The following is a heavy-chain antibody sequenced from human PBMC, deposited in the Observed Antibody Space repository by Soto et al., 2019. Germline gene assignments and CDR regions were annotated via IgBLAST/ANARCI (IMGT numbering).Heavy chain of an antibody. CDR3: AIRTRDY. Sequence: QVQLVQSGAEVKKPGSSVKVSCKASGGTFSNYAISWVRQAPGQGLEWMGRIIPILGIANYAQKFQGRVTITADKSTSTAYMELSSLRSEDTAVYYCAIRTRDYWGQGTLVTVSS. J-gene: IGHJ4*02. CDR2: IIPILGIA. D-gene: IGHD1-7*01. V-gene: IGHV1-69*04. CDR1: GGTFSNYA.